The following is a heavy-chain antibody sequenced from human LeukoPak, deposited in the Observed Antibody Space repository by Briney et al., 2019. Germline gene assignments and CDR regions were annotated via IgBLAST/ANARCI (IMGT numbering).Heavy chain of an antibody. CDR2: ISGSGGST. CDR3: ARPLHLSSGWSPTWYYGMDV. D-gene: IGHD6-19*01. CDR1: GFTFSSYA. J-gene: IGHJ6*02. V-gene: IGHV3-23*01. Sequence: HPGGSLRLSCAASGFTFSSYAMSWVRQAPVKGLEWVSAISGSGGSTYYADSVKGRFTISRDNSKNTLYLQMNSLRAEDTAVYYCARPLHLSSGWSPTWYYGMDVWGQGTTVTVSS.